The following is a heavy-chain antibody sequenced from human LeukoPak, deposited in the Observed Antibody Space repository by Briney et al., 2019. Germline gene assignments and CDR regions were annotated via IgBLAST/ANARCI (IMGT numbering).Heavy chain of an antibody. V-gene: IGHV4-34*01. CDR2: INDSVST. D-gene: IGHD2-2*01. CDR3: ARGPNYCSSSSYPRDYYYYMDV. CDR1: VGSFSGYY. J-gene: IGHJ6*03. Sequence: PSQTLSLTCALYVGSFSGYYCSCIRQPPGKRLEWMGEINDSVSTNYTPSLKSRVTISVDTSKNQFSLKLSSVTDADTAVYYCARGPNYCSSSSYPRDYYYYMDVWGEGTTVTVSS.